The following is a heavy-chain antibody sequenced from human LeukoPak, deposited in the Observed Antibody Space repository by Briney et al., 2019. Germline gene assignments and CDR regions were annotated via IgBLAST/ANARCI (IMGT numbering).Heavy chain of an antibody. Sequence: PSETLSLTCAVYGGSFSGYYWSWIRQPPGKGLEWIGEINHSGSTNYNPSLKSRVTISVDTSKNQFSLRLSSVTAADTAVYYCARGGGPLSADTPIFGVAPRVYYFDYWGQGTLVTVSS. V-gene: IGHV4-34*01. CDR3: ARGGGPLSADTPIFGVAPRVYYFDY. CDR2: INHSGST. CDR1: GGSFSGYY. D-gene: IGHD3-3*01. J-gene: IGHJ4*02.